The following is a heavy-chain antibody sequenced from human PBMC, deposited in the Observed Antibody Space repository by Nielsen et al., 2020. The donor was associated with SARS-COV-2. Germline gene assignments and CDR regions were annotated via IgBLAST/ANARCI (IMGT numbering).Heavy chain of an antibody. J-gene: IGHJ6*03. CDR3: ARMGRRVYCSSTSCPLGYHYYYMDV. CDR2: ISSSSSYI. V-gene: IGHV3-21*01. D-gene: IGHD2-2*01. Sequence: WIRQPPGKGLEWVSSISSSSSYIYYADSVKGRFTISRDNAKNSLYLQMNSLRAEDTAVYYCARMGRRVYCSSTSCPLGYHYYYMDVWGKGTTVTVSS.